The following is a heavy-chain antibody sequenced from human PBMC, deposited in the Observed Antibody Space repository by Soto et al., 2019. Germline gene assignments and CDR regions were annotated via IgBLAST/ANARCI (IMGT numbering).Heavy chain of an antibody. CDR3: ATHHFAFHI. Sequence: EMQLVESGGGLVQPGGSLRLSCAASGFTFRSSWMSWVRQPPGTGLEWVANINQDERRKYYVDSVKGRFSISRDNAENSVYLQMNSLRAEDTAIYYCATHHFAFHISGQGTMVTVSS. V-gene: IGHV3-7*03. J-gene: IGHJ3*02. CDR1: GFTFRSSW. CDR2: INQDERRK.